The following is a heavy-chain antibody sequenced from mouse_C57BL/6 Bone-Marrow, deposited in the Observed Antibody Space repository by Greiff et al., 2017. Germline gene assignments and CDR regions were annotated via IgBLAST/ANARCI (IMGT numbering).Heavy chain of an antibody. V-gene: IGHV1-55*01. CDR3: AREGNYYGSSHYAMDY. D-gene: IGHD1-1*01. CDR2: IYTGSGST. CDR1: GYTFTSYW. Sequence: QVQLQQPGAELVKPGASVTMSCKASGYTFTSYWITWVKQRPGQGLEWIGDIYTGSGSTNYNEKFKSQATLTVDTSSSTAYMQLSSLTAEDSAVYYCAREGNYYGSSHYAMDYWGQGASVTFSS. J-gene: IGHJ4*01.